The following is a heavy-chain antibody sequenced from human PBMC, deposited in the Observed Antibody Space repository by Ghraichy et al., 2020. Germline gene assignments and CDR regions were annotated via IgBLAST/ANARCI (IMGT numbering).Heavy chain of an antibody. Sequence: GGSLRLSCAASGFSFGTYWMSWVRQTPGQGLEWVATIKPSGSETHYVDSVKGRFTISRDNGKNSVYLQMSGLRTEDTAVYYCARAWIYTTLYFFEDWGQGTVLTVA. D-gene: IGHD5-12*01. CDR3: ARAWIYTTLYFFED. V-gene: IGHV3-7*01. CDR2: IKPSGSET. J-gene: IGHJ4*02. CDR1: GFSFGTYW.